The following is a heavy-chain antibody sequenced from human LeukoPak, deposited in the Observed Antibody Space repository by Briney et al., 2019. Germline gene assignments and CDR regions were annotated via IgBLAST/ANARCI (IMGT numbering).Heavy chain of an antibody. J-gene: IGHJ2*01. CDR2: ISSSSSYI. Sequence: GGSLRLSCAASGFTFSSYSMNWVRQAPGQGLEWVSSISSSSSYIYYAASVKGRFTISRDNAKNSLYLQMNSLRAEDTAVYYCARDKRRDDFWSGYYKAGLYFDLWGRGTLVTVSS. CDR3: ARDKRRDDFWSGYYKAGLYFDL. CDR1: GFTFSSYS. V-gene: IGHV3-21*01. D-gene: IGHD3-3*01.